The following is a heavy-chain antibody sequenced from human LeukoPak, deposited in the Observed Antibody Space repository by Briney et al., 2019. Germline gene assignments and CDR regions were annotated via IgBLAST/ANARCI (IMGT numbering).Heavy chain of an antibody. D-gene: IGHD6-13*01. V-gene: IGHV4-4*09. CDR2: IYTSGST. CDR3: ARQGDSSSGFDP. CDR1: GGSISSYY. J-gene: IGHJ5*02. Sequence: SETLSLTCTVSGGSISSYYWSWIRQPPGKGLEWIGYIYTSGSTNYNPSLKSRVTISVDTSKNQFSLKLSSVTAADTAVYYCARQGDSSSGFDPWGQEPWSPSPQ.